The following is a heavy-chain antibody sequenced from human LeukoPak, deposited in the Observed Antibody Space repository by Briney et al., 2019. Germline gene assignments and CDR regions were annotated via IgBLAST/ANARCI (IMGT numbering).Heavy chain of an antibody. CDR3: AKELSEEWLVPDSFEACFDY. CDR2: ISGSGGST. D-gene: IGHD6-19*01. V-gene: IGHV3-23*01. J-gene: IGHJ4*02. CDR1: GFTFSSYA. Sequence: GGSLRLSCAASGFTFSSYAMSWVRQAPGKGLEWVSAISGSGGSTYYADSVKGRFTISRDNSKNTLYPQMNSLRAEDTAVYYCAKELSEEWLVPDSFEACFDYWGQGTLVTVSS.